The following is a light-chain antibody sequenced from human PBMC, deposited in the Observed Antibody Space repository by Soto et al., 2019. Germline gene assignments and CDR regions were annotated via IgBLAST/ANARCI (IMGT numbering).Light chain of an antibody. CDR1: SSNIGGNS. Sequence: QSVLTQPPSVCAAPGQKVTISCSGSSSNIGGNSVSWYQQLPGTAPKLLIYDDNKRPSGIPDRFSGSKSGTSATLGITGFQTGDEADYYCGSWDSSLSAYVFGTGTTVTV. CDR2: DDN. V-gene: IGLV1-51*01. CDR3: GSWDSSLSAYV. J-gene: IGLJ1*01.